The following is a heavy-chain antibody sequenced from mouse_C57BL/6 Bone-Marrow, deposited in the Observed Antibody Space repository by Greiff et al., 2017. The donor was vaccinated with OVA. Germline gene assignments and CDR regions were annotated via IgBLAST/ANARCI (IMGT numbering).Heavy chain of an antibody. Sequence: EVKLMESGGGLVKPGGSLKLSCAASGFTFSSYAMSWVRQTPEKRLEWVATISDGGSYTYYPDNVKGRFTISRDNAKNNLYLQMSHLKSEDTAMYYCARDRLYYLDYWGQGTTLTVSS. J-gene: IGHJ2*01. CDR2: ISDGGSYT. CDR3: ARDRLYYLDY. V-gene: IGHV5-4*01. CDR1: GFTFSSYA. D-gene: IGHD3-3*01.